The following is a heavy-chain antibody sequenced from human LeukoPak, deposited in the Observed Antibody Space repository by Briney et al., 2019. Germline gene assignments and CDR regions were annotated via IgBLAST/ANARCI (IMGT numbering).Heavy chain of an antibody. V-gene: IGHV4-59*01. Sequence: SETLSLTCTVTGGSISSYFWSWIRQAPGKRLEWIGYIFYSRNTKYNPSLKSRVTISVDTSKNQFSLNLTSVTAADTALYYCARGSYSSGGQTWRFDYWGQGALVTVSS. CDR2: IFYSRNT. J-gene: IGHJ4*02. D-gene: IGHD3-22*01. CDR3: ARGSYSSGGQTWRFDY. CDR1: GGSISSYF.